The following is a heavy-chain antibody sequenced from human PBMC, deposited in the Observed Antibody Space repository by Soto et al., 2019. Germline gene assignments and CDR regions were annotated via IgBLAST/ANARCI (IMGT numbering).Heavy chain of an antibody. D-gene: IGHD1-26*01. CDR2: MSYDGSNE. Sequence: QVQLVESGGGVVQPGRSLRLSCAASGFTFSHYAMHWVRQAPGKGLEWVALMSYDGSNEYYADSVKGRFTISRDNSKNTRYLQMNSLRAEDTAVYYCAKDGSNNFDDWGQGALVTVSS. J-gene: IGHJ4*02. V-gene: IGHV3-30*18. CDR3: AKDGSNNFDD. CDR1: GFTFSHYA.